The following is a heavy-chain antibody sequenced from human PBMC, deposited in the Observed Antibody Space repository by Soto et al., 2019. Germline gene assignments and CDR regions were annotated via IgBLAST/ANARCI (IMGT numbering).Heavy chain of an antibody. D-gene: IGHD6-25*01. Sequence: ETLSLTCGVYGGSFRNXXXVWVRQPPGKGLEWIGEVNHSGEATYNPSLQSRVSISLYTSTNHFSLQITSVTAADTAIYFCARAERXXXAWFDPWGQGTXVTVSS. CDR1: GGSFRNXX. CDR3: ARAERXXXAWFDP. J-gene: IGHJ5*02. V-gene: IGHV4-34*01. CDR2: VNHSGEA.